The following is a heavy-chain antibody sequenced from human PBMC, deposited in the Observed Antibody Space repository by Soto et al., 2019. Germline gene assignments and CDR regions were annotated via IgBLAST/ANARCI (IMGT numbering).Heavy chain of an antibody. Sequence: QVQLVQSGAEVKKPGASVKVSCKASGYTFTSYGISWVRQAPGQGLEWMGWISAYNGNTNYAQKLQGRVTMTTDTSXSXXYMKLRSLRSDDTAVYYCARDAFPIVVVAATTFDPWGQGTLVTVSS. D-gene: IGHD2-15*01. J-gene: IGHJ5*02. CDR2: ISAYNGNT. V-gene: IGHV1-18*01. CDR1: GYTFTSYG. CDR3: ARDAFPIVVVAATTFDP.